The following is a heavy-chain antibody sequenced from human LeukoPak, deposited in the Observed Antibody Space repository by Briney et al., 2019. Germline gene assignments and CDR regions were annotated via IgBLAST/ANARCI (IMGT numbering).Heavy chain of an antibody. J-gene: IGHJ4*02. D-gene: IGHD6-13*01. Sequence: SETLSLTCTVSGGSISSYYWSWIRQPPGKGLEGIGYIYYSGSTNYNPSLKSRVTISVDASKNQFSLKLSSVTAADTAVYYCATSYSSSWPIPFDYWGQGTLVTVSS. V-gene: IGHV4-59*01. CDR2: IYYSGST. CDR1: GGSISSYY. CDR3: ATSYSSSWPIPFDY.